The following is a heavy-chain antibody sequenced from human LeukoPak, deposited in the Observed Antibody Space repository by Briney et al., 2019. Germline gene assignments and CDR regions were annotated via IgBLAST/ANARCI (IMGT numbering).Heavy chain of an antibody. CDR3: ARELGYCSGGSCYSRWFDP. J-gene: IGHJ5*02. Sequence: ASVEVSCKASGYTFTSYAMNWVRQAPGQGLEWMGWINTNTGNPTYAQGFTGRFVFSLDTSVSTAYPQISSLKAEDTAVYYCARELGYCSGGSCYSRWFDPWGQGTLVTVSS. CDR2: INTNTGNP. V-gene: IGHV7-4-1*02. CDR1: GYTFTSYA. D-gene: IGHD2-15*01.